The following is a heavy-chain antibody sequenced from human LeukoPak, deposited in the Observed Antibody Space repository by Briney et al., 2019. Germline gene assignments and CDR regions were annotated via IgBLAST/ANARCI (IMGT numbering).Heavy chain of an antibody. CDR1: GYTFTNYD. V-gene: IGHV1-8*01. CDR2: MNPNSGNT. CDR3: ARPNCSSTDSHPREGSDP. J-gene: IGHJ5*02. Sequence: GASVRVSCKTSGYTFTNYDINWVRQATGQGLEWMGWMNPNSGNTGYAQKFQGRVTMTRNTSISTAYMELSSLRSEDTAVYYCARPNCSSTDSHPREGSDPGGQGPRVTVPS. D-gene: IGHD2-2*01.